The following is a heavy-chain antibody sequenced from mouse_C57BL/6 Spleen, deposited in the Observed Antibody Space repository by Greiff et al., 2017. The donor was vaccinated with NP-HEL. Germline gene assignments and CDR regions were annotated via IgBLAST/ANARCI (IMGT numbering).Heavy chain of an antibody. CDR1: GFTFSSYT. CDR3: ARRTGPLYAMDY. D-gene: IGHD4-1*01. V-gene: IGHV5-9*01. Sequence: EVQGVESGGGLVKPGGSLKLSCAASGFTFSSYTMSWVRQTPEKRLEWVATISGGGGNTYYPDSVKGRFTISRDNAKNTLYLQMSSLRSEDTALYYCARRTGPLYAMDYWGQGTSVTVSS. CDR2: ISGGGGNT. J-gene: IGHJ4*01.